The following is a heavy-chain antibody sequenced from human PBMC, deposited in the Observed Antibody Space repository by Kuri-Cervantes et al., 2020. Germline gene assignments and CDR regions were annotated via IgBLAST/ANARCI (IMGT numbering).Heavy chain of an antibody. J-gene: IGHJ4*02. CDR3: ARDTGWNYVTGLFDY. Sequence: GESLKISCAASGFTFSSYAMHWVRQAPGKGLEWVAVISSDGSNKYYADSVKGRFTISRDNSKNTLYLQMNSLRAEDTAVYYCARDTGWNYVTGLFDYWGQGTLVTVSS. V-gene: IGHV3-30*01. CDR2: ISSDGSNK. D-gene: IGHD1-7*01. CDR1: GFTFSSYA.